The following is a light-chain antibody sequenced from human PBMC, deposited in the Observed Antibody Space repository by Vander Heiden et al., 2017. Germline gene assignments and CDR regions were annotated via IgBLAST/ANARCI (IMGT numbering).Light chain of an antibody. Sequence: EIVLTQSPASLSLSPGERATLSCRASQRVSGSLAWYQQRPGQAPRLLILDTSYGAAGISARFSGSGSRTDFTLTSSSLEPEEFAVYYCQQYRNWPTFGQGTRVEVK. CDR1: QRVSGS. V-gene: IGKV3-11*01. CDR3: QQYRNWPT. CDR2: DTS. J-gene: IGKJ1*01.